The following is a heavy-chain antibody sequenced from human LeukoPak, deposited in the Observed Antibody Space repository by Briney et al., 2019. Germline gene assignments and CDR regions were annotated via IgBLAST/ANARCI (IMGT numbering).Heavy chain of an antibody. CDR3: AKEYYDFWSGYYVRYYYYGMDV. CDR1: GFTFDDYA. V-gene: IGHV3-9*01. Sequence: PGGSLRLSCAASGFTFDDYAMHWVRQAPGKGLEWVSGISWNSGSIGYADSVKGRFTISRDNAKNSLCLQMNSLRAEDTALYYCAKEYYDFWSGYYVRYYYYGMDVWGQGTTVTVSS. J-gene: IGHJ6*02. D-gene: IGHD3-3*01. CDR2: ISWNSGSI.